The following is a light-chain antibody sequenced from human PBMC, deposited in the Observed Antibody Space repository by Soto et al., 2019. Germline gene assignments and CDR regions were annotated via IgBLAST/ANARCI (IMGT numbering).Light chain of an antibody. CDR2: AAP. CDR1: QSISIN. CDR3: QQTYTTRVYT. J-gene: IGKJ2*01. V-gene: IGKV1-39*01. Sequence: DILLTQSPTSLSASVGDTVTITCRASQSISINLNWYQHRPGEAPKVLIYAAPTLATGAPSRFSGTGVGTDFTLTISSLQLEDFATYYCQQTYTTRVYTFGQGTKLEFK.